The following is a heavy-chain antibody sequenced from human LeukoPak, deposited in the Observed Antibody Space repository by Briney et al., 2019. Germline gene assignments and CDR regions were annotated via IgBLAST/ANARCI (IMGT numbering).Heavy chain of an antibody. D-gene: IGHD1-26*01. Sequence: GASVTVSCKASGYTFTSYGISWVRQAPGQGLEWMGWISAYNGNTNYAQKLQGRVTMTTDTSTSTAYMELRSLRSDDTAVYYCARRLGATYYYYGMDVWGQGTTVTVSS. V-gene: IGHV1-18*01. CDR3: ARRLGATYYYYGMDV. J-gene: IGHJ6*02. CDR2: ISAYNGNT. CDR1: GYTFTSYG.